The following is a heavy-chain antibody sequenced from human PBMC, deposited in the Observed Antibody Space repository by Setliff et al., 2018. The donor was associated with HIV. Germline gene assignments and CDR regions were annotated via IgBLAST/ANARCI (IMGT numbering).Heavy chain of an antibody. Sequence: GGSLRLSCAASGFTFSHYYMSWVRQAPGKGLEWVATINEDGNKKYHGASVWGRLTISRDNAKNSLYLQMNSLRAEDTAVYYCARVSGSYIVHWFDPWGQGTQVTVSS. CDR2: INEDGNKK. J-gene: IGHJ5*02. V-gene: IGHV3-7*01. D-gene: IGHD1-26*01. CDR1: GFTFSHYY. CDR3: ARVSGSYIVHWFDP.